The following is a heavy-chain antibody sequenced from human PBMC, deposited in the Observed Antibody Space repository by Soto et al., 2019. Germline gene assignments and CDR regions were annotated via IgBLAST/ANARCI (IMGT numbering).Heavy chain of an antibody. CDR2: ISYDGSNK. CDR1: GFTFSSYA. Sequence: ESGGGVVQPGRSLRLSCAASGFTFSSYAMHWVRQAPGKGLEWVAVISYDGSNKYYADSVKGRFTISRDNSKNTLYLQMNSLRAEDTAVYYCARAKYTPPSYFDYWGQGTLVTVSS. J-gene: IGHJ4*02. D-gene: IGHD1-1*01. CDR3: ARAKYTPPSYFDY. V-gene: IGHV3-30-3*01.